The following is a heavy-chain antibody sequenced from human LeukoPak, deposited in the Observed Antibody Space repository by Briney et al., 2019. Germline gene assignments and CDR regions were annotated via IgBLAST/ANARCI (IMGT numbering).Heavy chain of an antibody. J-gene: IGHJ4*02. CDR1: GLTFRNYA. Sequence: GGSLRLSCAASGLTFRNYAMSWVRQAPGKGLEWVSVICANDGNTYYADAVKGRFTISRDNSKDTLYLQMDSLRAEDTAVYYCARIAEAGTSDYWGQGTLVTVSS. D-gene: IGHD6-19*01. CDR2: ICANDGNT. CDR3: ARIAEAGTSDY. V-gene: IGHV3-23*01.